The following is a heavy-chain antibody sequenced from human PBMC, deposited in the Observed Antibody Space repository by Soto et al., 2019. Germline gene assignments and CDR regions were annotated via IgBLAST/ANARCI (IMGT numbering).Heavy chain of an antibody. V-gene: IGHV4-4*07. CDR3: ARYSNNWFQTEGMDV. Sequence: TLSLTCTVSVDSISTYYWSWIRRPAGKGLEWIGRIDASGNTNYNPSLKGRVTMSADTSKKQFSLKLTSVTAADTAVYYCARYSNNWFQTEGMDVWGQGTTVTVSS. CDR1: VDSISTYY. CDR2: IDASGNT. J-gene: IGHJ6*02. D-gene: IGHD1-20*01.